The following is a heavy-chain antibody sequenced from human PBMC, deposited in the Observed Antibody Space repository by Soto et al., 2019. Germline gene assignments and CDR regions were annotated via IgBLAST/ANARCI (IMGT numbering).Heavy chain of an antibody. Sequence: ASVKVSCKASGYTFTGYYMHWVRQAPGQGLEWMGWINPNSGGTNYAQKFQGWVTMTRDTSISTAYMELSRLRSDDTAVYYCARALKAVAEGGFDYWGQGTLVTVSS. V-gene: IGHV1-2*04. J-gene: IGHJ4*02. D-gene: IGHD6-19*01. CDR1: GYTFTGYY. CDR3: ARALKAVAEGGFDY. CDR2: INPNSGGT.